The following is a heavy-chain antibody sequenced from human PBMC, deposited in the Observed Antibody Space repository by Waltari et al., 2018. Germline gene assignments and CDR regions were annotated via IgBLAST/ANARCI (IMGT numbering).Heavy chain of an antibody. V-gene: IGHV1-18*01. CDR3: ARDGLAVAGSDAFDY. J-gene: IGHJ4*02. Sequence: QFQLVQSGAEGKKPGATVKDSCKASGYTFTSYAISWVRQAPGQGLEWMGWISAYNGNTNYAQKLQGRVTMTTDTSTSTAYMELRSLRSDDTAVYYCARDGLAVAGSDAFDYWGQGTLVTVSS. D-gene: IGHD6-19*01. CDR2: ISAYNGNT. CDR1: GYTFTSYA.